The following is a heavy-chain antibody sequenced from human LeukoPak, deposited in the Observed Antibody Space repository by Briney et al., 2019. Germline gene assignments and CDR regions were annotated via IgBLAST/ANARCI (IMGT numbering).Heavy chain of an antibody. CDR2: INHSGST. V-gene: IGHV4-34*01. CDR1: GGSFSGYY. Sequence: SETLSLTCAVYGGSFSGYYWSWIRQPPGKGLEWIGEINHSGSTNYNPSLKSRVTISVDTSKNQFSLTLSSVTAADTAVYYCARWEALPWFDPWGQGTLVTVSS. CDR3: ARWEALPWFDP. D-gene: IGHD1-26*01. J-gene: IGHJ5*02.